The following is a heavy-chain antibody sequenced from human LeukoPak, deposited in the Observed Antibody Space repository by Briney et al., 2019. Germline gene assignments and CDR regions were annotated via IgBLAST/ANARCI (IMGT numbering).Heavy chain of an antibody. D-gene: IGHD2-21*01. V-gene: IGHV3-66*02. J-gene: IGHJ4*02. CDR2: ICSGGST. CDR1: GFSVSSDY. CDR3: ARALVAECLDY. Sequence: GGSLRLSCAASGFSVSSDYMSWVRHGPGQGLEWDSVICSGGSTYYADFLKGRFTITREIYKNTLYLQLNSMRAEDTDVYFCARALVAECLDYWGQRTLVTVSS.